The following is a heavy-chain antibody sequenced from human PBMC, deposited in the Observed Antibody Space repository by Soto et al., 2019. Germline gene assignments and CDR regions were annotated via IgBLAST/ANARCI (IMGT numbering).Heavy chain of an antibody. Sequence: QLQLQESGPGLVKPSETLSRTCTVSGGSISRSSYYWGWIRQPPGKGLEWIGSIYYSGSTYYNPSLKSRVTISVDTSKNQFSLKLSSVTAADTAVYYCARHRGGGSCYFDYWGQGTLVTVSS. CDR1: GGSISRSSYY. CDR2: IYYSGST. V-gene: IGHV4-39*01. CDR3: ARHRGGGSCYFDY. J-gene: IGHJ4*02. D-gene: IGHD2-15*01.